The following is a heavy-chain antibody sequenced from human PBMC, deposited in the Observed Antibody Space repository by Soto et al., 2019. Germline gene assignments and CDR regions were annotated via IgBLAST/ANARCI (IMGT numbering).Heavy chain of an antibody. J-gene: IGHJ4*02. CDR2: IKQDGSEK. D-gene: IGHD2-15*01. V-gene: IGHV3-7*01. CDR3: WGGWAYSQFGY. CDR1: GFTFSSYW. Sequence: EVQLVESGGGLVQPGGSLRLSCAASGFTFSSYWMSWVRQAPGKGLEWVANIKQDGSEKYYVDSVKGRFTISRDNAKNSLYLQMNSLRAEDTAVFYWWGGWAYSQFGYWGQGTLVTVSS.